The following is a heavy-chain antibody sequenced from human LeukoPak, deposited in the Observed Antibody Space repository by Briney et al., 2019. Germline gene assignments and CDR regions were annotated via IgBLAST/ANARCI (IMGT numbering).Heavy chain of an antibody. CDR2: IRYDGSNN. D-gene: IGHD6-19*01. CDR1: DFTFSNFG. V-gene: IGHV3-30*02. J-gene: IGHJ5*02. Sequence: PGGSLRLSCVASDFTFSNFGMHWVRQAPGKGLEWLSFIRYDGSNNYHADSVKGRFSISRDNSKNTLHLQMNTLRPDDTAVYYCATTAVAGTLRWFDLWGQGTLVIVSS. CDR3: ATTAVAGTLRWFDL.